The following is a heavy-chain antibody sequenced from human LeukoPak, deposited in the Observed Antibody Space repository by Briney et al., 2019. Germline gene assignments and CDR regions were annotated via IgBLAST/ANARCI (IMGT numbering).Heavy chain of an antibody. CDR3: AREALVLRFLEWGYNWFDP. CDR1: GFTFSSYS. J-gene: IGHJ5*02. D-gene: IGHD3-3*01. CDR2: ISSSSSTI. Sequence: GGSLRLSCAASGFTFSSYSMNWVRQAPGKGLEWVSYISSSSSTIYYADSVKGRFTISRDNAKNSLYLQMNSLRAEDTAVYYCAREALVLRFLEWGYNWFDPWGQGTLVTVSS. V-gene: IGHV3-48*01.